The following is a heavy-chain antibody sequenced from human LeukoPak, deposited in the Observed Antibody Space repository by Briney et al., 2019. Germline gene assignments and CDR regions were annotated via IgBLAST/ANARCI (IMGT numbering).Heavy chain of an antibody. CDR3: ARGPTYYYDNSGYPNAFDV. Sequence: KPSETMSLTCTVSGGSISSSSYYWGWIRQPPGKGLEWIGSIYYSGSTYYNPSLKSRVTISVDTSKNQFSLKLSSVTAADTAVYYCARGPTYYYDNSGYPNAFDVWGQGTMVTVSS. CDR1: GGSISSSSYY. V-gene: IGHV4-39*01. J-gene: IGHJ3*01. D-gene: IGHD3-22*01. CDR2: IYYSGST.